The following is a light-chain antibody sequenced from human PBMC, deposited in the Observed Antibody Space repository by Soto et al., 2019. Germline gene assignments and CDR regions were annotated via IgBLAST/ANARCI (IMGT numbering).Light chain of an antibody. J-gene: IGKJ5*01. CDR1: QTISTF. Sequence: DVQITQSPSTLSGSVGDRVTITCRASQTISTFLAWYQHKPGEAPKLLIAEASNLESGVPSRFSGSGSGTEFTLTISSLQPEDFATYYCQQANSFPITFGQGTRLEIK. V-gene: IGKV1-5*01. CDR3: QQANSFPIT. CDR2: EAS.